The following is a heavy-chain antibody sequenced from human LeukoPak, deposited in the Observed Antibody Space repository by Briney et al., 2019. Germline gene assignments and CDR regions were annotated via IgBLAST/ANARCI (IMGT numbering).Heavy chain of an antibody. CDR3: ASAPAYCGGDCSLGWFDP. CDR2: IYYSGST. CDR1: GYSISSGFY. V-gene: IGHV4-38-2*02. D-gene: IGHD2-21*02. J-gene: IGHJ5*02. Sequence: SETLSLTCSVSGYSISSGFYWGWIRQPPGKGLEWIGSIYYSGSTYYNPSLKSRVTISVDTSKNQFSLKLSSVTAADTAVYYCASAPAYCGGDCSLGWFDPWGQGTLVTVSS.